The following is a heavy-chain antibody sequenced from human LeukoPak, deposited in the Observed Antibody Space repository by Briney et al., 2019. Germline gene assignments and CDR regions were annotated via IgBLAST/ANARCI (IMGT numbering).Heavy chain of an antibody. CDR2: ITSSSNYI. V-gene: IGHV3-21*04. J-gene: IGHJ4*02. D-gene: IGHD2-15*01. Sequence: PGGSLRLSCAASGFTFITYSMTWVRQAPGKGLEWVSSITSSSNYIHYADSVRGRFTISRDNAKNSLYLQMNSLRAEDTAVYYCAKGSRSGGSYYFDYWGQGTLVTVSS. CDR1: GFTFITYS. CDR3: AKGSRSGGSYYFDY.